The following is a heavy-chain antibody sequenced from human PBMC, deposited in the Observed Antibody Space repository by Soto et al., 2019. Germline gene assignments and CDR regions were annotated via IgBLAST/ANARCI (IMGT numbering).Heavy chain of an antibody. Sequence: QLQLQESGPGLVKPSETLSLTCTVSGASLITNNYFWVWIRQSPRRGLELIGSISYSGRTYDNPSLQSRVTISIDSSKNQFSLKLTSVTTADTSIYYCARRRASDYGGNHHPYYFDRWGQGTLVTVSS. CDR1: GASLITNNYF. D-gene: IGHD4-17*01. V-gene: IGHV4-39*01. CDR2: ISYSGRT. CDR3: ARRRASDYGGNHHPYYFDR. J-gene: IGHJ4*02.